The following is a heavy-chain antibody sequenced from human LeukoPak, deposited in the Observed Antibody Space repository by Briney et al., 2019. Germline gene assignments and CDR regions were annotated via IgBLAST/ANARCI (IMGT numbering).Heavy chain of an antibody. CDR2: IYHSGST. V-gene: IGHV4-38-2*02. Sequence: SETLSLTCTVSGYSISSGYYWGWIRPPPGKGLEWIGSIYHSGSTYYNPSLKSRVTISLDTSKNQFSLKLSSVTAADTAVYYCARTGYSSGWFEDYYYYYYMDVWGKGTTVTVSS. CDR1: GYSISSGYY. J-gene: IGHJ6*03. D-gene: IGHD6-19*01. CDR3: ARTGYSSGWFEDYYYYYYMDV.